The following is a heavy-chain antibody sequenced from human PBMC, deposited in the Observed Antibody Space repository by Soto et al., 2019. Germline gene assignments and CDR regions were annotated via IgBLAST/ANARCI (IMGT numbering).Heavy chain of an antibody. CDR3: ASRTGSASGSGSLDKYYYYMDV. J-gene: IGHJ6*03. Sequence: SETLSLTCTVSGGSISSSSYYWGWIRQPPGKGLEWIGSIFYSGSTYYNPSLKSRVTISVDTSKNQFSLKLSSVTVADTAVYFCASRTGSASGSGSLDKYYYYMDVWGKGTTVTVSS. CDR2: IFYSGST. CDR1: GGSISSSSYY. D-gene: IGHD3-10*01. V-gene: IGHV4-39*01.